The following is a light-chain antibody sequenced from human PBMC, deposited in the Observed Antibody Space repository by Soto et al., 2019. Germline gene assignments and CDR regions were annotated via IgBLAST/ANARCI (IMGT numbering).Light chain of an antibody. Sequence: IQLTQYQSSLSASGGDRVTITCRSSQGMSSYVAWYHQQPGKAPKLLIYAPSTLQSGVPSRFSGSGSGTDFNLTISSLQPEDFATYYCQQRTSYPRTFGQGTKVEIK. CDR1: QGMSSY. CDR3: QQRTSYPRT. J-gene: IGKJ1*01. CDR2: APS. V-gene: IGKV1-9*01.